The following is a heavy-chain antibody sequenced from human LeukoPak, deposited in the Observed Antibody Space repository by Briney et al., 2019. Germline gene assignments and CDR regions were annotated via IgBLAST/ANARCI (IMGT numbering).Heavy chain of an antibody. J-gene: IGHJ4*02. CDR1: EFTFNSYW. Sequence: PGGSLRLSCAASEFTFNSYWMSWVRQAPGKGLEWVANIKQDGGQIYYLDSVKGRFTVSRDNAKNPLYLQMNSLRAEDTAVYYCARLGARQMLEYWGQGILVTVSS. CDR3: ARLGARQMLEY. V-gene: IGHV3-7*01. CDR2: IKQDGGQI. D-gene: IGHD4-17*01.